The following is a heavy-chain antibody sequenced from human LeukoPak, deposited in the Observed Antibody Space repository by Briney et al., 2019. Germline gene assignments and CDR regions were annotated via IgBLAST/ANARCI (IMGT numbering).Heavy chain of an antibody. V-gene: IGHV4-59*08. J-gene: IGHJ4*02. Sequence: SETLSLTCTVSGGSISSYYWSWIRQPPGKGLEWIGYIYYSGSTNYNPSLKSRVTISVDTSKNQFSLKLSSVTAADTAVYYCARHGGVLLWFENSHFDYWGQGTLVTVSS. CDR2: IYYSGST. CDR1: GGSISSYY. CDR3: ARHGGVLLWFENSHFDY. D-gene: IGHD3-10*01.